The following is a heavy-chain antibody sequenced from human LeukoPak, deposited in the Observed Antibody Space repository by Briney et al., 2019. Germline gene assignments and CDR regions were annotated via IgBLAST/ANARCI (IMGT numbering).Heavy chain of an antibody. V-gene: IGHV3-53*01. Sequence: PGGSLRLSCAASGFTVSTNYMSWVRQAPGKGLEWVSVIYSGGNTYYADSVKGRFTISRDNSKNTLYLQMNSLSAEDTAVYYCARDTDFDHWGQGTLVTVSS. CDR1: GFTVSTNY. CDR3: ARDTDFDH. CDR2: IYSGGNT. J-gene: IGHJ4*02.